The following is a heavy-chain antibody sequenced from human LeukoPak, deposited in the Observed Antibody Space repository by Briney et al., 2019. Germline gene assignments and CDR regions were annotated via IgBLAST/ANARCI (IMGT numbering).Heavy chain of an antibody. CDR1: GGTFSGYS. V-gene: IGHV4-34*01. CDR3: ARGSAGDSSGSYDY. J-gene: IGHJ4*02. Sequence: SETLSLTCAVYGGTFSGYSWNWIHQPPGKGLEWIGEINHSGSTNYSPSLKNRVTISVDTSKNQFSLKLSSVTAADTAVYYCARGSAGDSSGSYDYWGQGTLVTVSS. CDR2: INHSGST. D-gene: IGHD3-22*01.